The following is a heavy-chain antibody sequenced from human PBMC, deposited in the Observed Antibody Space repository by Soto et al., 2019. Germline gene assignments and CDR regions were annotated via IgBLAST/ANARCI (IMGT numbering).Heavy chain of an antibody. CDR1: DFYISSFY. CDR2: IYYSGST. Sequence: SETKSLTNTFADFYISSFYWILIRQPPGKGLEWIGYIYYSGSTNYNPSLKSRVTISVDTSNNQFSLKVSSVTAADTAVYYCARDRSGYDRQFDYRGQGTLVTVSS. J-gene: IGHJ4*02. CDR3: ARDRSGYDRQFDY. V-gene: IGHV4-59*01. D-gene: IGHD5-12*01.